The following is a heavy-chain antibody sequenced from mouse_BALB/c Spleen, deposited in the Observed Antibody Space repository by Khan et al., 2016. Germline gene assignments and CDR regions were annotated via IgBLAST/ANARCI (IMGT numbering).Heavy chain of an antibody. D-gene: IGHD1-1*01. CDR3: ASTVVADFDY. Sequence: VQLQQSGAELVKPGASVKLSGTASGFNITDTYMHWVKQRPEQGLEWIGRIDPANGNTKYDPKFQGRATITRDTSSNTAYLQLSSLTSEDTAVYYCASTVVADFDYWGQGTTLTVSS. V-gene: IGHV14-3*02. CDR2: IDPANGNT. CDR1: GFNITDTY. J-gene: IGHJ2*01.